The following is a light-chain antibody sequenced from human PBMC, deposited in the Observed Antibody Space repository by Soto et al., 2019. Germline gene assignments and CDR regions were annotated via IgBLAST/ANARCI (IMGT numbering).Light chain of an antibody. J-gene: IGKJ4*01. V-gene: IGKV3-11*01. CDR3: QQRSNWPPVT. CDR2: DAS. Sequence: EIMVTKSPATLSLSPGERATLSCRASQSVGYHLAWYQQKPGQAPRLLIYDASNRATGIPARFSGSGSGTDFTLAISSLEPEDFAVYYCQQRSNWPPVTFGGGTKVDIK. CDR1: QSVGYH.